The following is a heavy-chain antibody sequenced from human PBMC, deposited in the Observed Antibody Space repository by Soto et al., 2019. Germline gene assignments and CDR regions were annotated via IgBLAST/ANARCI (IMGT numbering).Heavy chain of an antibody. V-gene: IGHV3-33*01. CDR3: GRDDECSGNGMDV. D-gene: IGHD3-10*01. J-gene: IGHJ6*02. Sequence: QVQLVESGGGVVQPGRSLRLSCAASGFTFSNYGMHWVRQAPGKGLEWLAVLWNDGSNRYHADSVTDRFTISGDNSKNMLYLQMNSLRAEDTDVYYCGRDDECSGNGMDVWGQGTTVTVS. CDR2: LWNDGSNR. CDR1: GFTFSNYG.